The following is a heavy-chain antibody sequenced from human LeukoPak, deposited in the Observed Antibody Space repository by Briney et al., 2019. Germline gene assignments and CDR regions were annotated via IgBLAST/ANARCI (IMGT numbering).Heavy chain of an antibody. Sequence: PPGGSLRLSCSVSGFTFSSYAMHWVRQAPGKGLEYVSSITANGDTTYCADSVKDRFTISRDNSKNTLYLQMNSLRAEDTAVYYCARDSSGPLYWGQGTLVTVSS. CDR1: GFTFSSYA. CDR2: ITANGDTT. V-gene: IGHV3-64*04. D-gene: IGHD6-19*01. CDR3: ARDSSGPLY. J-gene: IGHJ4*02.